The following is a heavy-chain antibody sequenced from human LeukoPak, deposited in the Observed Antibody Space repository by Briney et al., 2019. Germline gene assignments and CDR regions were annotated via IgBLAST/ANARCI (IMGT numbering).Heavy chain of an antibody. CDR1: GYMFTSHY. Sequence: GASVKVSCKASGYMFTSHYIHWARQAPGQGLEWMGIIDPSGGSTSYAQKFQGRVTMTRDMSTSTVYMELSSLRSEDTAVYYCARGNIAARLASWFDPWGQGTLVTVSS. J-gene: IGHJ5*02. CDR2: IDPSGGST. V-gene: IGHV1-46*01. D-gene: IGHD6-6*01. CDR3: ARGNIAARLASWFDP.